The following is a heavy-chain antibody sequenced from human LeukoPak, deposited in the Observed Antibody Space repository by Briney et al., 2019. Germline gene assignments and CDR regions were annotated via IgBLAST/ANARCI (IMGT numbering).Heavy chain of an antibody. V-gene: IGHV4-38-2*01. D-gene: IGHD3-10*01. CDR1: GYSLSIDFY. CDR3: ARGVEMPKPHQYYYYMDV. CDR2: IYDSGST. Sequence: SETLSLTCAVSGYSLSIDFYWGCIRQPPRKGLETIGSIYDSGSTYYNPSLKSRAAISVDTSKNQCSLKLSSVTAADTAVYYCARGVEMPKPHQYYYYMDVWGKGATVTVSS. J-gene: IGHJ6*03.